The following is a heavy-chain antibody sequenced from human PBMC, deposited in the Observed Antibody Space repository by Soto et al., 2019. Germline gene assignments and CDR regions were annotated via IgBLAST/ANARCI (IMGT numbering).Heavy chain of an antibody. CDR2: INPANGVA. V-gene: IGHV1-2*02. CDR1: GYTLTSHH. CDR3: ARGGGVGVPGASAFDI. J-gene: IGHJ3*02. Sequence: QVHLVQSGAEVKKPGASMKISCTASGYTLTSHHVHWVWQAPGRGLEWMGSINPANGVAQYTERFQGRVTMTRDTPTNTVYMELRGLTFDDTAVFYCARGGGVGVPGASAFDIWGQGTMVTVSS. D-gene: IGHD3-3*01.